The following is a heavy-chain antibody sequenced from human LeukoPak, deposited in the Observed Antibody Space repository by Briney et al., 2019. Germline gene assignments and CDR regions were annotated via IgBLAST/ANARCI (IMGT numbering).Heavy chain of an antibody. J-gene: IGHJ3*02. CDR1: GFTFSSYG. CDR2: ISYDGSNK. Sequence: SGRSLRLSCAASGFTFSSYGMHWVRQAPGKGLDWVAVISYDGSNKYYADSVKRRFTISRDNSKNTLYLQMNSLRAEDTAVYYCAKDRRSGSYYFDAFDIWGQGTMVTVSS. V-gene: IGHV3-30*18. CDR3: AKDRRSGSYYFDAFDI. D-gene: IGHD3-10*01.